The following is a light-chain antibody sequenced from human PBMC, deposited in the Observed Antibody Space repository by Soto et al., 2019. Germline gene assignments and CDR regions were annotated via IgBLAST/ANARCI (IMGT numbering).Light chain of an antibody. Sequence: DIQMTQSPSSLSASVGDRVTITCRASQSISSYLNWYQQKPGKVPKPLIYAASSLQSGVPSRFSGSGSGTDFTLTISNLQPEDFATYYCQQSYSSPLTFGGGTKVEIK. CDR1: QSISSY. CDR3: QQSYSSPLT. J-gene: IGKJ4*01. CDR2: AAS. V-gene: IGKV1-39*01.